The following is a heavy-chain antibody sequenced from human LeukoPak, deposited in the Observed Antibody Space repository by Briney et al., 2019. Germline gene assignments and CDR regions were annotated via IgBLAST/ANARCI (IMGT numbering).Heavy chain of an antibody. J-gene: IGHJ4*02. CDR1: GGSFSGYY. V-gene: IGHV4-34*01. CDR2: INHSGST. CDR3: ASGGPAGY. Sequence: PSETLSLTCAVYGGSFSGYYWSWIRQPPGKGLEWIGEINHSGSTNYNPSLKSRVTISVDTSKNQFSLKLSSVTAADTAVYYCASGGPAGYWGQGTLVTVSS.